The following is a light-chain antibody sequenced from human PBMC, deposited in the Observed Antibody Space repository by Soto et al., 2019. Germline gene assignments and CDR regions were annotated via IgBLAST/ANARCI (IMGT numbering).Light chain of an antibody. Sequence: QSVLTQPASVSGSPGQSITISCIGTSSDVGGYNYVSWYQQSPGTVPKLMIYDVNNRPSGVSNRFSGSKSGNTASLTISGLQAEDEADYYCSSYSTSSPLVVFGGGTQLTV. CDR3: SSYSTSSPLVV. CDR1: SSDVGGYNY. V-gene: IGLV2-14*01. J-gene: IGLJ2*01. CDR2: DVN.